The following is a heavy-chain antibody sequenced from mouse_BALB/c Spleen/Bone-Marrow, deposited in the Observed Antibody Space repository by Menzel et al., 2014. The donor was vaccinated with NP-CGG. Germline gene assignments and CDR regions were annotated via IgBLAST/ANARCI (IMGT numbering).Heavy chain of an antibody. J-gene: IGHJ3*01. CDR1: GYAFSTYW. CDR2: IYPGDGDT. D-gene: IGHD2-2*01. CDR3: AKVTTGFAY. V-gene: IGHV1-80*01. Sequence: ESGAELVRPGSSVKISCKASGYAFSTYWMTWVKQRPGQGLEWIGRIYPGDGDTKYNGKFKGKATLTADKSSSTAYMQLSSLTSEDSAVYFCAKVTTGFAYWGQGTLVTVSA.